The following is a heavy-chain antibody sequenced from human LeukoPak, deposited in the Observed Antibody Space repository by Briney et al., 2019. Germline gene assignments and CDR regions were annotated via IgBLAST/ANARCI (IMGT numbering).Heavy chain of an antibody. CDR3: ARSAAAGYFDY. V-gene: IGHV4-34*01. Sequence: SETLSLTCAVYGGSFGGYYWSWIRQPPGKGLEWIGEINHSGSTNYNPSLKSRVTISVDTSKNQFSLKLSSVTAADTAVYYCARSAAAGYFDYWGQGTLVTVSS. CDR2: INHSGST. CDR1: GGSFGGYY. D-gene: IGHD6-13*01. J-gene: IGHJ4*02.